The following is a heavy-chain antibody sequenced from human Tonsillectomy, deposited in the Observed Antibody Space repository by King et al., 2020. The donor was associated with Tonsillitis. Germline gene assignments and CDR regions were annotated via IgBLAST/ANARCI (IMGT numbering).Heavy chain of an antibody. Sequence: VQLVESGGGVVQPGRSLRLSCAASGFTFSSYAMHWVRQAPGKGLEWVAVISYDGSNKYYADSVKGRFTISRDNSKNTLYLQMNSLRAEDTAVYYCARGSLGYDAFDIWGQGTMVTVSS. CDR1: GFTFSSYA. J-gene: IGHJ3*02. V-gene: IGHV3-30-3*01. CDR2: ISYDGSNK. CDR3: ARGSLGYDAFDI. D-gene: IGHD7-27*01.